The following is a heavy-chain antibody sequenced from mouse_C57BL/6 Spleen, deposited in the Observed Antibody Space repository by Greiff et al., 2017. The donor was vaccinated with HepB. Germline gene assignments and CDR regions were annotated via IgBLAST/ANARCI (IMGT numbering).Heavy chain of an antibody. CDR1: GYTFTSYW. V-gene: IGHV1-55*01. CDR3: AREDYGSNYAMDY. D-gene: IGHD1-1*01. Sequence: QVQLQQPGAELVKPGASVKMSCKASGYTFTSYWITWVKQRPGQGLEWIGDIYPGSGSTNYNEKFKSKATLNVDTSSSTAYMQLSSLTSEDSAVYYWAREDYGSNYAMDYWGQGTSVTVSS. CDR2: IYPGSGST. J-gene: IGHJ4*01.